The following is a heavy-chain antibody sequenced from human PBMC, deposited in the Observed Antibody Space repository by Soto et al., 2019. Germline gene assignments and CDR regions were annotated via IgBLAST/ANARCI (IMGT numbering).Heavy chain of an antibody. Sequence: ASVKVSCKASGYSFTDYHIHWVRQAPGQGLEWMGWINPNSGGTKYAQNFQGRVTMTRDTSISTAYLDLSRLTSDDTAVYSCARGGGNYVRPFDIWGQGTMVTVSS. CDR3: ARGGGNYVRPFDI. CDR2: INPNSGGT. J-gene: IGHJ3*02. V-gene: IGHV1-2*02. CDR1: GYSFTDYH. D-gene: IGHD1-26*01.